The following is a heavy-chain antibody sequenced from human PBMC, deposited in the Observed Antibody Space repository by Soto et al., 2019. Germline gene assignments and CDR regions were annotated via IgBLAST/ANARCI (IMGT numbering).Heavy chain of an antibody. V-gene: IGHV5-51*01. CDR1: GYSFTSYW. CDR3: ARNILGHGSGSYYSWFDP. J-gene: IGHJ5*02. D-gene: IGHD3-10*01. CDR2: IYPGDSDT. Sequence: EVQLVQSGAEVKKPGESLKISCKGSGYSFTSYWIGWVRQMPGKGLEWMGIIYPGDSDTRYSPSFQGQVTISADKSISTANLQWSSLRASDTAMYYCARNILGHGSGSYYSWFDPWGQGTLVTVSS.